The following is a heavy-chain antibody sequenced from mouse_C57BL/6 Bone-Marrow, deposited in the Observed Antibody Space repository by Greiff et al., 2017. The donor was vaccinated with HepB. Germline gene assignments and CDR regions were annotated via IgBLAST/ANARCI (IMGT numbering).Heavy chain of an antibody. J-gene: IGHJ2*01. D-gene: IGHD1-1*01. CDR3: ARSSYYYGSSWVFDY. V-gene: IGHV2-6*03. CDR1: GFSLTSYG. Sequence: QVQLKESGPGLVAPSQSLSITCTVSGFSLTSYGVHWVRQPPGKGLEWLVVIWSDGSTTYNSALKSRLRISKDNSKSQVFLKMNSLQTDYTAMYYCARSSYYYGSSWVFDYWGQGTTLTVSS. CDR2: IWSDGST.